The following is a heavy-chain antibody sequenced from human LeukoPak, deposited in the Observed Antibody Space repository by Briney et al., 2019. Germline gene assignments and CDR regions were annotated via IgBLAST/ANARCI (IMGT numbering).Heavy chain of an antibody. Sequence: ASVKVSCKASGYTFTSYGISWVRQAPGQGHEWMGWISGYNGNTNYAQKLQGRVTMTTDPSTRTAYMELRSLRSDDTAGYYCARGRESSGIAAAGTLVDYWGQGTLVTVSS. V-gene: IGHV1-18*01. D-gene: IGHD6-13*01. CDR1: GYTFTSYG. CDR3: ARGRESSGIAAAGTLVDY. CDR2: ISGYNGNT. J-gene: IGHJ4*02.